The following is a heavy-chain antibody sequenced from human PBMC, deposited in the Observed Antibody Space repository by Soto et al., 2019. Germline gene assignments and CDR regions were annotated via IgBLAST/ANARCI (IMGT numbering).Heavy chain of an antibody. CDR3: ARVSPTIKDIVLMVYVAGDFDY. J-gene: IGHJ4*02. Sequence: PGGSLRLSCAASGFTFSSYSMNWVRQAPGKGLEWVSSISSSSSYIYYADSVKGRFTISRDNAKNSLYLQMNSLRAEDTAVYYCARVSPTIKDIVLMVYVAGDFDYWGQGTLVTVSS. V-gene: IGHV3-21*01. D-gene: IGHD2-8*01. CDR2: ISSSSSYI. CDR1: GFTFSSYS.